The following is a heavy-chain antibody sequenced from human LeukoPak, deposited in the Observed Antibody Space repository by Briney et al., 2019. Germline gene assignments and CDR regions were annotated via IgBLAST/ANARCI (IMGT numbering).Heavy chain of an antibody. J-gene: IGHJ5*02. CDR3: SSTPYYYDSSGYYGFDP. Sequence: SETLSLTCTVSGGSISGYYWSWIRQPAGRGLEWIGRIYNSENSDYNPSLKSRVTMSVDTSKNQFSLKLSSVTAADTAVYYCSSTPYYYDSSGYYGFDPWGQGTLVTVSS. V-gene: IGHV4-4*07. D-gene: IGHD3-22*01. CDR2: IYNSENS. CDR1: GGSISGYY.